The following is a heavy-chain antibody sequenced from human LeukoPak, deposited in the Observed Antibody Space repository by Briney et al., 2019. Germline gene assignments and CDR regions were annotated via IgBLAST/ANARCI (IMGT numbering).Heavy chain of an antibody. V-gene: IGHV3-74*01. Sequence: PGGSLRLSCAASGFSFSSYWMHWVRQAPGMGLVWVSRSNGDGTDTIYADSVKGRFTISRDSAKNTLYLQMNSLGAEDTAVYYCTRDSHGGVDYWGQGTLVTVSS. CDR1: GFSFSSYW. J-gene: IGHJ4*02. D-gene: IGHD3-10*01. CDR2: SNGDGTDT. CDR3: TRDSHGGVDY.